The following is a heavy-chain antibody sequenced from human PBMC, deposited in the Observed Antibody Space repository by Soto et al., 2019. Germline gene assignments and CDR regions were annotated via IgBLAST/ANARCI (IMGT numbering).Heavy chain of an antibody. J-gene: IGHJ4*02. V-gene: IGHV1-46*01. CDR3: ARGGHVVVVTAALDY. Sequence: QVQLMQSGAEVKKPGASVKVSCKASGDTFTGYYIHWVRQAPGQGLEWMGTVNPSGGHTTYAQHFLGRVTMTRDTSTSTLYMELTSLTSDATAVYYCARGGHVVVVTAALDYWGQGTLVTVSS. CDR1: GDTFTGYY. D-gene: IGHD2-21*02. CDR2: VNPSGGHT.